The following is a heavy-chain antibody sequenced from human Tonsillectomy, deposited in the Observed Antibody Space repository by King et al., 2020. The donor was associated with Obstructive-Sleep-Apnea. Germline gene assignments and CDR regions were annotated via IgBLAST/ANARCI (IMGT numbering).Heavy chain of an antibody. Sequence: VQLVESGGGLVQPGRSLRLSCAASGFTFDDYAMHWVRQAPGKGLEWVSGISWNSGSIGYAVSVKGRFTISRDNAKNSLHLQMNSLRAEDTAFYYCAKDNSSGWYRGLDYWGQGTLVIVSS. CDR1: GFTFDDYA. V-gene: IGHV3-9*01. CDR3: AKDNSSGWYRGLDY. CDR2: ISWNSGSI. J-gene: IGHJ4*02. D-gene: IGHD6-19*01.